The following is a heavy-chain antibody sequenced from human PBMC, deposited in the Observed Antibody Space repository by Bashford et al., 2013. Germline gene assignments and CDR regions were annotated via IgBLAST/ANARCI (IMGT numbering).Heavy chain of an antibody. CDR2: IYSGGST. Sequence: VRQAPGKGLEWVSVIYSGGSTYYADSVKGRFTISRDNSKNTLYLQMNSLRAEDTAVYYCARGSGSYYWFDYWGQGPWSPSPQ. V-gene: IGHV3-66*01. J-gene: IGHJ4*02. CDR3: ARGSGSYYWFDY. D-gene: IGHD1-26*01.